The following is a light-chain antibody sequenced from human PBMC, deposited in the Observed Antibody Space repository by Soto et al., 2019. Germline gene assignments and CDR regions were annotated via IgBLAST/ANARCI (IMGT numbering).Light chain of an antibody. CDR2: GAS. V-gene: IGKV3-20*01. CDR1: QSVSSSY. CDR3: QQFSSYPLT. J-gene: IGKJ4*01. Sequence: EIVLTQSPGTLSLSPGERATLSCRASQSVSSSYLAWYQQKPGQAPRLLIYGASSRATGIPDRFSGSGSGTDFTLTISRLEPGDFAVYYCQQFSSYPLTFGGGTKVDIK.